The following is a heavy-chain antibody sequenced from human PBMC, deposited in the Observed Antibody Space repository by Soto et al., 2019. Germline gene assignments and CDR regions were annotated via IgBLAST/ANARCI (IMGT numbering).Heavy chain of an antibody. Sequence: ASVKVSCKASGGSFGKSAINWVRQTPGQGLEWLGGFIPVYRTLNYAQKFQGRVTITADESTGTAYMTLSSLASDDTAVYYCATGVIWIGYFTVDSWGQGTRVTVSS. CDR1: GGSFGKSA. J-gene: IGHJ4*02. D-gene: IGHD3-3*01. V-gene: IGHV1-69*13. CDR3: ATGVIWIGYFTVDS. CDR2: FIPVYRTL.